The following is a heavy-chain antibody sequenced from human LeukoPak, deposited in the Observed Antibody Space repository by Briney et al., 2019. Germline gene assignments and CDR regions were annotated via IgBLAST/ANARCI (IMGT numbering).Heavy chain of an antibody. J-gene: IGHJ5*02. CDR1: GDSISSSSYY. V-gene: IGHV4-39*07. D-gene: IGHD3-10*01. Sequence: SETLSLTCTVPGDSISSSSYYWGWIRQPPGKGLEWIGSVYYSGSASYNPSLKSRVTISVDTSKNQFSLELNSVTAADTAVYYCAREGNYYGSGSYHWFDPWGQGTLVTVSS. CDR3: AREGNYYGSGSYHWFDP. CDR2: VYYSGSA.